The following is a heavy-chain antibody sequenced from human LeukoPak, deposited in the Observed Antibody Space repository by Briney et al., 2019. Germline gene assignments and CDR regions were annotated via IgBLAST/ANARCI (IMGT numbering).Heavy chain of an antibody. CDR2: ISNDGSKR. D-gene: IGHD6-13*01. CDR1: GFPFSNYA. J-gene: IGHJ6*04. Sequence: GRSLRLSCVVSGFPFSNYAMQWVRQAPGKGVEWVAVISNDGSKRHYADAVKGRLSISRDNSKNALSLQFNSLRGDDTAVYYCAKGDGGSSSWYDFYFYGVDVWGKGTAVTVSS. V-gene: IGHV3-30*18. CDR3: AKGDGGSSSWYDFYFYGVDV.